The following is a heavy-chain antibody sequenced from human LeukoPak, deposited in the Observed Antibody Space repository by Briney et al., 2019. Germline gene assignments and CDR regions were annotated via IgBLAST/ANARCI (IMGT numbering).Heavy chain of an antibody. CDR2: ISSSSSYI. CDR1: GFTFSSYS. J-gene: IGHJ3*02. Sequence: GGSLRLSCAASGFTFSSYSMNWVRQAPGKGLEWVSSISSSSSYIYYADSVKGRFTISRDNAKNSLYLQMNSLRAEDTAVYYCAREPYGSSSWPRAAFDIWGQGTMVTVSS. V-gene: IGHV3-21*01. D-gene: IGHD6-13*01. CDR3: AREPYGSSSWPRAAFDI.